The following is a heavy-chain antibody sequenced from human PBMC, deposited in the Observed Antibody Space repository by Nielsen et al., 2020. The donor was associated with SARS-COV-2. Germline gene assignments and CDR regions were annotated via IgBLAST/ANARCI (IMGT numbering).Heavy chain of an antibody. CDR1: GFTFSGYY. Sequence: GESLKISCAASGFTFSGYYMSWIRQAPGKGLEWVSYISSSGSTLYYADSVKGRFTISRDNAKNSLHLQMNSLRAEDTAVYYCARDPYQVNDYWGQGTLVTVSS. CDR2: ISSSGSTL. J-gene: IGHJ4*02. CDR3: ARDPYQVNDY. V-gene: IGHV3-11*01.